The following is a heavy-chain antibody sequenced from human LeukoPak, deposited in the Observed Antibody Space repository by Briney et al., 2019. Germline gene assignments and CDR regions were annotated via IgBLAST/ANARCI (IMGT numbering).Heavy chain of an antibody. D-gene: IGHD3-3*01. J-gene: IGHJ4*02. CDR3: AKLATYYDFWSGYFNSGPVDY. Sequence: GGSLRLSCAASGFTFSNYAMNWVRQAPEKGLEWVSTIHGGGDITYYADSVKGRFTISRDNPRNTLYLQMNSLRAEDTAVYYCAKLATYYDFWSGYFNSGPVDYWGQGTLVTVSS. CDR2: IHGGGDIT. V-gene: IGHV3-23*01. CDR1: GFTFSNYA.